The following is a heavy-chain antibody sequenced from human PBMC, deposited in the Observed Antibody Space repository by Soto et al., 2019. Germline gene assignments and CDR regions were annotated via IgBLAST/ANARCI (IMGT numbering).Heavy chain of an antibody. V-gene: IGHV3-66*01. CDR2: TYSGGST. CDR1: GFNVSTNY. J-gene: IGHJ4*02. Sequence: GGSLRLSCAASGFNVSTNYMSWVRQAPGKGLEWVSVTYSGGSTYYADSVKGRFTISRDSSENTLYLQMNSLRAEDTAVYYCARVQASGVLDYWGQGTLVTVSS. D-gene: IGHD3-3*01. CDR3: ARVQASGVLDY.